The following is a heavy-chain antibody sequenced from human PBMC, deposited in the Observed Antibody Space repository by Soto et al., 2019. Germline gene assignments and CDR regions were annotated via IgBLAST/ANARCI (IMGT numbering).Heavy chain of an antibody. CDR1: GFSFSSQW. V-gene: IGHV3-74*01. CDR2: INNDGSRI. J-gene: IGHJ4*02. CDR3: VKDIR. Sequence: EVQLVESGGGLVQPGGSLRLSCAASGFSFSSQWMYWVRQSPGKGPVWVSYINNDGSRIGYADSVKGRFTISRDIAKNTLYLQMNSLRVEDTAVYYCVKDIRWGRGTLVTVSS.